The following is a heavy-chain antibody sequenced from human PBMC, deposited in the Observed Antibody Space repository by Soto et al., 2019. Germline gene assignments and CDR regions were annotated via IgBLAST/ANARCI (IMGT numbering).Heavy chain of an antibody. Sequence: GXSVKVSCKASVYTFTCYYMHWVRQAPGQGLEWMGWINPNSGGTNYAQKFQGRVTMTRDTSISTAYMELSRLRSDDTAVYYCASQGLYSIDGYYYYYYGMDVWGQGTTVTVSS. J-gene: IGHJ6*02. CDR2: INPNSGGT. D-gene: IGHD2-8*01. CDR3: ASQGLYSIDGYYYYYYGMDV. CDR1: VYTFTCYY. V-gene: IGHV1-2*02.